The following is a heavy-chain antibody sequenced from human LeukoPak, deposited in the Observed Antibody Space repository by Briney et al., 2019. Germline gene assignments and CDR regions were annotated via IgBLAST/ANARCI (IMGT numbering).Heavy chain of an antibody. Sequence: GSLRLSCAASGFSFSSHGMSWVRQAPGKGLEWIGYIYYSGGTNYNPSLKSRVTTSVDTSKNQFSLKLSSVTAADTAVYYCARGISMGGSGWYIYYYMDVWGKGTTVTVSS. CDR3: ARGISMGGSGWYIYYYMDV. V-gene: IGHV4-59*11. CDR2: IYYSGGT. CDR1: GFSFSSHG. D-gene: IGHD6-19*01. J-gene: IGHJ6*03.